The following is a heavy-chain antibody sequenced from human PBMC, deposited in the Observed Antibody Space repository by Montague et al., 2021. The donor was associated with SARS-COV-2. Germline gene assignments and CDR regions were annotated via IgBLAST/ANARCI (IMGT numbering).Heavy chain of an antibody. Sequence: SETLSLTCTASGGSISSYYWSWIRQPPGKGLEWIGYIYYSGSTNYNPSLKSRVTISVDTSKNQFSLKLSSVTAADTAVYYCARARSGRLFDYWGQGTLVTVSS. CDR3: ARARSGRLFDY. V-gene: IGHV4-59*01. J-gene: IGHJ4*02. D-gene: IGHD3-10*01. CDR1: GGSISSYY. CDR2: IYYSGST.